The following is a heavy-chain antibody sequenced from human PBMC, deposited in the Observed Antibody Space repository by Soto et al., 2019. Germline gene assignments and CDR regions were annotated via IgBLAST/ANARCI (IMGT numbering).Heavy chain of an antibody. CDR2: ILDDGSDQ. V-gene: IGHV3-33*01. J-gene: IGHJ4*02. D-gene: IGHD4-17*01. Sequence: QVQLVESGGGVVQPGRSLRLSCAASGFTFSRYGMHWVRQAPGKGLEWVAVILDDGSDQNYVDSVKGRFTISRDNSKNSLYLQMNSLRAEDTAVYYCMRDDDYGDNGFDYWGQGTLVTVSS. CDR3: MRDDDYGDNGFDY. CDR1: GFTFSRYG.